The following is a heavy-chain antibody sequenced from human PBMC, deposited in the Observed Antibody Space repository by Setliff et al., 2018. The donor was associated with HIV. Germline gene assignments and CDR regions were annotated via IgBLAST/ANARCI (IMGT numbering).Heavy chain of an antibody. J-gene: IGHJ1*01. D-gene: IGHD6-6*01. CDR1: GYTFTSYY. V-gene: IGHV1-46*03. CDR3: ARDPAPSSSASYFQH. Sequence: ASVKVSCKASGYTFTSYYMHWVRQAPGQGLEWMGIINTSSGSTTYAQKFQGRVTMTSDTSTSTVYMELISLRSEATAVYYCARDPAPSSSASYFQHWGQGTPVTVSS. CDR2: INTSSGST.